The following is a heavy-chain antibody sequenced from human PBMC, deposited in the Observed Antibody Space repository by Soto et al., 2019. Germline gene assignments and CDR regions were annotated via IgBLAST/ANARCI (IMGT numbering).Heavy chain of an antibody. D-gene: IGHD2-2*01. CDR3: AHGSCSSADCYPNPYLDY. CDR2: IYWDDDE. J-gene: IGHJ4*02. Sequence: SGPTLVNHTQTLTLTCTFSGFSLSTTAEGVGWIRQPPGKALEWLALIYWDDDERYSPSLKSRLTITKDTSKNQVVLTMTNVDPVDTATYYCAHGSCSSADCYPNPYLDYWGQGILVTVSS. V-gene: IGHV2-5*02. CDR1: GFSLSTTAEG.